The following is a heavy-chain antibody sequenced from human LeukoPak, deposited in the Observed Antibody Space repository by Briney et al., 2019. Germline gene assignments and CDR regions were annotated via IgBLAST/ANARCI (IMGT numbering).Heavy chain of an antibody. J-gene: IGHJ4*02. V-gene: IGHV3-23*01. CDR2: ISGSGGST. CDR1: GFTFSSYA. CDR3: AKDRTMIVVVIVQFDY. Sequence: GGSLRLSCAASGFTFSSYAMSWARQAPGKGLEWVSAISGSGGSTYYADSVKGRFTISRDNSKNTLYLQMNSLRAEDTAVYYCAKDRTMIVVVIVQFDYWGQGTLVTVSS. D-gene: IGHD3-22*01.